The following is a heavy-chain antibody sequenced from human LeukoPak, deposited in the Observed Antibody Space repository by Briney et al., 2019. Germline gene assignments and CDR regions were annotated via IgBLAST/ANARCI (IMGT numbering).Heavy chain of an antibody. Sequence: GGSLRLPCAASGFTFSSYAMSWVRQAPGKGLEWVSAISGSGGSTYYADSVEGRFTISRDNSKDTLYLQMNSLRAEDTAVYYCAKIPSPLSYYDSSGYWVNWGQGTLVTVSS. J-gene: IGHJ4*02. CDR3: AKIPSPLSYYDSSGYWVN. CDR2: ISGSGGST. CDR1: GFTFSSYA. V-gene: IGHV3-23*01. D-gene: IGHD3-22*01.